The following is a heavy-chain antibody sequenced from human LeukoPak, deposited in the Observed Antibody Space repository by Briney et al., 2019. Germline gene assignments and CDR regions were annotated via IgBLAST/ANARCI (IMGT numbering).Heavy chain of an antibody. J-gene: IGHJ3*02. CDR1: GFTFSSYG. CDR3: ASSSAWYHGFDI. D-gene: IGHD6-19*01. Sequence: GRSLRLSCAASGFTFSSYGMHWVRQAPGKGLEWVAVISYDGSNKYYADSVKGRFTISRDNSKSTLYLEMNSLRAEDTAVYYCASSSAWYHGFDIWGQGTMVTVSS. V-gene: IGHV3-30*03. CDR2: ISYDGSNK.